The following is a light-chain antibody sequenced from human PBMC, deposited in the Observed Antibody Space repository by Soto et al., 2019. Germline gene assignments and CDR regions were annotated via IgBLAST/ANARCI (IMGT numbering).Light chain of an antibody. CDR2: GAS. J-gene: IGKJ5*01. Sequence: IVLTQSPAILALSPGDRATLSCRASQSVSSSYLAWYQRKPGQAPRLLIHGASSRVTGIPDRFSGSGSGTDFTLTISGLEPADLGVYYCQQRHNWPITFGQGTRLEIK. CDR3: QQRHNWPIT. CDR1: QSVSSSY. V-gene: IGKV3D-20*02.